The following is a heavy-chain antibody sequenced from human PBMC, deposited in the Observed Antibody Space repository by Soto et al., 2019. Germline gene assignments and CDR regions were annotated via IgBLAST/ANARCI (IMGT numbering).Heavy chain of an antibody. CDR1: CGSIISSSYY. D-gene: IGHD3-3*01. V-gene: IGHV4-39*01. J-gene: IGHJ5*02. Sequence: PSETLSLTCTFSCGSIISSSYYWGWIRQPPGKGLEWIGSIYYSGSTYYNPSLKSRVTISVDTSKNQFSLKLSSVTAADTAVYYCARQQRITIFGVVRANWFDPWGQGTLVTVSS. CDR3: ARQQRITIFGVVRANWFDP. CDR2: IYYSGST.